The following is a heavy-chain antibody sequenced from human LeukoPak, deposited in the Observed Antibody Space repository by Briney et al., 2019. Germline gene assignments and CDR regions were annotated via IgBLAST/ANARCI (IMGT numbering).Heavy chain of an antibody. D-gene: IGHD1-14*01. Sequence: ASVKVSCKASGYTFTGYYMHWVRQAPGQGLEWMGWINPNSGGTNYAQKFQGRVTMTRDTSISTAYMELSRLRSDDTAVYYCARAPDRDDRLDYWGQGTLVTVSS. CDR2: INPNSGGT. CDR1: GYTFTGYY. V-gene: IGHV1-2*02. CDR3: ARAPDRDDRLDY. J-gene: IGHJ4*02.